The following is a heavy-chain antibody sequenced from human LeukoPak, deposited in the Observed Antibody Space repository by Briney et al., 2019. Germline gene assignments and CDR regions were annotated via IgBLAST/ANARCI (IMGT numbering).Heavy chain of an antibody. CDR2: IYYSGST. CDR1: GGSISSYY. Sequence: NPSETLSLTCTVSGGSISSYYWSWIRQPPGKGLEWIGYIYYSGSTNYNPSLKSRVTISVDTSKNQFSLKLSSVTAADTAVYYCARDPAAAAGTRVGTFDIWGQGTMVTVSS. CDR3: ARDPAAAAGTRVGTFDI. J-gene: IGHJ3*02. V-gene: IGHV4-59*01. D-gene: IGHD6-13*01.